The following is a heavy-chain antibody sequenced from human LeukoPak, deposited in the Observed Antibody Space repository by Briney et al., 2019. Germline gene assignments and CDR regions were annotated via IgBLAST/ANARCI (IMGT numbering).Heavy chain of an antibody. CDR2: IYYSGST. D-gene: IGHD6-13*01. CDR1: GASISSSPYY. J-gene: IGHJ4*02. V-gene: IGHV4-39*07. CDR3: ARVRSSWYRRPYYFDY. Sequence: SETLSLTCTVSGASISSSPYYWGWIRQPPGKGLEWIGSIYYSGSTYYNPSLKSRVTISVDTSKNQFSLKLSSVTAADTAVYYCARVRSSWYRRPYYFDYWGQGTLVTVSS.